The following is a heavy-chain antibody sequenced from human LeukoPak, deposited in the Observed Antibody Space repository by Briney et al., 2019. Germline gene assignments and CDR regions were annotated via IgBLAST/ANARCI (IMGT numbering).Heavy chain of an antibody. CDR3: VRDLVFVWTPGDDFDF. D-gene: IGHD3-16*01. Sequence: PGGSLRLSCAASGFAFSAYWMHWVRQAPGKGLEWVSRINEDATTISYADSVKGRFIISRDNSKKSLYLQMNNLRAEDTAVYYSVRDLVFVWTPGDDFDFWGQGTLVTVSS. CDR1: GFAFSAYW. V-gene: IGHV3-74*01. CDR2: INEDATTI. J-gene: IGHJ4*02.